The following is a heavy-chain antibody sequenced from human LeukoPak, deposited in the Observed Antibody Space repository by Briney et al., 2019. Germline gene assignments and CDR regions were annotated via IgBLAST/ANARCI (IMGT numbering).Heavy chain of an antibody. V-gene: IGHV3-23*01. CDR1: GFTFSSYA. D-gene: IGHD3-9*01. CDR3: AKTRRAGRYFDWLLSNWFDP. CDR2: SSCSGGST. Sequence: GGSLRLSCAASGFTFSSYAMSWVRQAPGKGLEWVSASSCSGGSTYYADSVKGRFTISRDNSKNTLYLQMNSLRAEDTAVYYCAKTRRAGRYFDWLLSNWFDPWGQGTLVTVSS. J-gene: IGHJ5*02.